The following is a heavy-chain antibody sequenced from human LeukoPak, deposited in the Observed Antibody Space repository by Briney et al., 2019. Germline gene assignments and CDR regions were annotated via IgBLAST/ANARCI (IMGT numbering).Heavy chain of an antibody. V-gene: IGHV1-8*01. Sequence: ASVKVSCKASGYTFTSYDINWVRQATGQGLEWMGWMNPNSGNTGYAQKFQGRVTMTRNTSISTAYMELSSLRSEDTAVYYCARGPLHVRSSWPPYYYYYYMDVWGKGTTVTISS. CDR1: GYTFTSYD. CDR2: MNPNSGNT. D-gene: IGHD6-13*01. CDR3: ARGPLHVRSSWPPYYYYYYMDV. J-gene: IGHJ6*03.